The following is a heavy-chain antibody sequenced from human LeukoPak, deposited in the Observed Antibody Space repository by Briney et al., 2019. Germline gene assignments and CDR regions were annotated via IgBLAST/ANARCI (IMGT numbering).Heavy chain of an antibody. CDR1: GFTFSNYW. CDR2: IKSDGRT. V-gene: IGHV3-74*01. J-gene: IGHJ1*01. D-gene: IGHD3-22*01. CDR3: ARAPSEIGGYYPEYFRH. Sequence: QPGGSLRLSCAAAGFTFSNYWMHWVRQAPGKGLVWVSRIKSDGRTNYADSVKGRFTISRDNAKNTVSLQMNSLRAEDTGVYYCARAPSEIGGYYPEYFRHWGQGILVTVSS.